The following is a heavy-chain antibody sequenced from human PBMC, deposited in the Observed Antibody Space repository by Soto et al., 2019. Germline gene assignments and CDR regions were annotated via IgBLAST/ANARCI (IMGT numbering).Heavy chain of an antibody. V-gene: IGHV3-30*18. Sequence: QVQLVESGGGVVQPGKSLRLSCAASGFTFSNYGMHWVRQAPGKGLEWVAVISHDGGNKYYVDSVKGRFTISRDNSKNTLYLQMNSLRTDDTAVYYCAKRGALHDSDYWGQGTLVIVSS. J-gene: IGHJ4*02. CDR3: AKRGALHDSDY. CDR2: ISHDGGNK. CDR1: GFTFSNYG.